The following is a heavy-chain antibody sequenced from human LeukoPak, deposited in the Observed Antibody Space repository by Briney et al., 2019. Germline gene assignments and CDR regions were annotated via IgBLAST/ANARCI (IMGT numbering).Heavy chain of an antibody. J-gene: IGHJ5*02. CDR3: ARSNYGGKRWFDP. CDR1: EYTFTSYD. Sequence: VASVRVSCKASEYTFTSYDINWVRQATGQGLEWMGWMNPNSGNTGYAQKFQGRVTMTRDTSISTAYMELSSLTSEDTAVYFCARSNYGGKRWFDPWGQGTLVIVSS. V-gene: IGHV1-8*01. CDR2: MNPNSGNT. D-gene: IGHD4-23*01.